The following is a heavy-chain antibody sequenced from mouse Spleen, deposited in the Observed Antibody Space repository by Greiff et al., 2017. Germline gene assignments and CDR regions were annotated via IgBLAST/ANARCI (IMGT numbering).Heavy chain of an antibody. J-gene: IGHJ4*01. Sequence: VQLQQSGPELVKPGASVKMSCKASGYTFTDYNMHWVKQSHGKSLEWIGYINPNNGGTSYNQKFKGKATLTVNKSSSTAYMELRSLTSEDSAVYYCARRLRRDGYAMDYWGQGTSVTVSS. V-gene: IGHV1-22*01. CDR1: GYTFTDYN. CDR3: ARRLRRDGYAMDY. D-gene: IGHD2-4*01. CDR2: INPNNGGT.